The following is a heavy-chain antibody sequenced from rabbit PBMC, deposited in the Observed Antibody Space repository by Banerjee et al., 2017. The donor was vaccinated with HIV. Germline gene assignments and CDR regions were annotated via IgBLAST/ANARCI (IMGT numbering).Heavy chain of an antibody. CDR2: IFGGSSGST. D-gene: IGHD1-1*01. Sequence: WVRQAPGKGLEWVACIFGGSSGSTYYASWAKGRFTISKTSSTTVTLQMTSLTAADTATYFCARYDSSSGYSLWGPGTLVTVS. J-gene: IGHJ4*01. CDR3: ARYDSSSGYSL. V-gene: IGHV1S40*01.